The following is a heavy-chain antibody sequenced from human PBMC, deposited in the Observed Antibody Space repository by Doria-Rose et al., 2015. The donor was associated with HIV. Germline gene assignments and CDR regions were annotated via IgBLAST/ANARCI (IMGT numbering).Heavy chain of an antibody. CDR1: GYPFSAYA. CDR3: ARIHSLSSSSLGH. Sequence: ASVTVSFDTSGYPFSAYAIHWVRQAPGQRLEWMGWLNVGDGDTRYSRKFQDRVTITSDTSANTGYMALSSLRSEDTAVYYCARIHSLSSSSLGHWGQGTLVTVSS. J-gene: IGHJ4*02. V-gene: IGHV1-3*01. D-gene: IGHD6-13*01. CDR2: LNVGDGDT.